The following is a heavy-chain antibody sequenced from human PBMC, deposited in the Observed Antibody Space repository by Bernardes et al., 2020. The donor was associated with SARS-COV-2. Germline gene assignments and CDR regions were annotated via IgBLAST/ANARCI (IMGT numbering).Heavy chain of an antibody. CDR3: ARRRYGDFGVDV. V-gene: IGHV5-51*01. J-gene: IGHJ4*02. CDR2: IYPGDSDT. CDR1: DYTFTNYW. Sequence: GESLKISCKGSDYTFTNYWIGWVRQMPGKGLEWMGIIYPGDSDTKYSPSFQGRVTISADKSVNTAYLQWSSLKASDTAIYYCARRRYGDFGVDVWGQGNLVTVSS. D-gene: IGHD4-17*01.